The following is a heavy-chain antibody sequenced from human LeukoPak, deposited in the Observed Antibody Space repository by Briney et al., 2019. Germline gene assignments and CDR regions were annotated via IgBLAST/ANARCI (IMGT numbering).Heavy chain of an antibody. V-gene: IGHV4-59*01. D-gene: IGHD6-19*01. Sequence: SETLSLTCTVSGGSIGSYYWNWIRQAPGKGLEWIGYIHYSGSTNHNSSLKSRVTLSVDTSRNQYSLKLSPVTAADTAVYYCARDGVAGGFDYWGQGTLVTVSS. CDR2: IHYSGST. CDR3: ARDGVAGGFDY. J-gene: IGHJ4*02. CDR1: GGSIGSYY.